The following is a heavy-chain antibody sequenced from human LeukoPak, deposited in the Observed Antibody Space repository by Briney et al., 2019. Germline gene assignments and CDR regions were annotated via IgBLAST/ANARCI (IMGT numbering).Heavy chain of an antibody. Sequence: GGSLRLSCAATGFTFSSYSMNWVRQAPGKGLEWVSYISSSSSTIYYADSVKGRFTISRDNAKNSLYLQMNSLRAEDTAVYYCARVKYYDILTGYYNRPNYFDYWGQGTLVTVSS. CDR3: ARVKYYDILTGYYNRPNYFDY. CDR1: GFTFSSYS. V-gene: IGHV3-48*01. CDR2: ISSSSSTI. J-gene: IGHJ4*02. D-gene: IGHD3-9*01.